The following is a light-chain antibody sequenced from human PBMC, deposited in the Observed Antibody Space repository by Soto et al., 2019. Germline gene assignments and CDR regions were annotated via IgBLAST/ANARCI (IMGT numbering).Light chain of an antibody. CDR3: QQFDDYPFP. J-gene: IGKJ3*01. Sequence: AIQLTQSPSSLSAYVGDSVSITCRASQGISSALAWYQQKPGRAPKLLIYDASSLEGGVPSRFSGSRSGTDFTLTVSSLQPEDFATDYCQQFDDYPFPFGPGTKVDIK. CDR2: DAS. V-gene: IGKV1D-13*01. CDR1: QGISSA.